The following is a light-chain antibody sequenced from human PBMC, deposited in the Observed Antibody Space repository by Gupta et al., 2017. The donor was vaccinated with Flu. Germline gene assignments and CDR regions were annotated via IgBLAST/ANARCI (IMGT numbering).Light chain of an antibody. Sequence: QSALTQPPSVSGSPGQPVTISGTGTSSDVGRYNRVSWYQQSPGTVPKLMIYEVTNRPSGVPDRFSGSKSGKTASLTISGLQAEDEADYYCTSYTSSSTYVFGTGTKVTVL. V-gene: IGLV2-18*02. J-gene: IGLJ1*01. CDR1: SSDVGRYNR. CDR3: TSYTSSSTYV. CDR2: EVT.